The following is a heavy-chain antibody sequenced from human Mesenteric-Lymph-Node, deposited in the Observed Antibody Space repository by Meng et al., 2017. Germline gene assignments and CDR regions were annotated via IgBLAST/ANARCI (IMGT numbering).Heavy chain of an antibody. CDR1: GGSISSSNW. V-gene: IGHV4-4*02. J-gene: IGHJ4*02. CDR2: IYHSGST. CDR3: ASGRKYCSSTSCYGQFDY. D-gene: IGHD2-2*01. Sequence: QVSLQEAGPGLVRPSGTLSLTCAVSGGSISSSNWWSWVRQPPGKGLEWIGEIYHSGSTNYNPSLKSRVTISVDKSKNQFSLKLSSVTAADTAVYYCASGRKYCSSTSCYGQFDYWGQGTLVTVSS.